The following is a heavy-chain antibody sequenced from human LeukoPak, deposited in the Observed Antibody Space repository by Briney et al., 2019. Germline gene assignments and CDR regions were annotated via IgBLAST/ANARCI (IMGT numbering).Heavy chain of an antibody. D-gene: IGHD3-3*01. V-gene: IGHV3-7*01. CDR1: GFTFSSYR. CDR2: IKQDGSEK. J-gene: IGHJ4*02. CDR3: ARVGSGRYYDFGSGVGGCYFDY. Sequence: GGSLRLSCAASGFTFSSYRMSWVRQAPGKGLEWVANIKQDGSEKYYVDSVKGRFTISRDNAKNSLYLQMNSLRAEDTAVYYCARVGSGRYYDFGSGVGGCYFDYWGEGTLVTVSS.